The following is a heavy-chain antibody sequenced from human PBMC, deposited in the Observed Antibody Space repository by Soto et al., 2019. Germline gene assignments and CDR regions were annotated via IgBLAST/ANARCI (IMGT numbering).Heavy chain of an antibody. CDR1: GGSFSGYY. Sequence: QVQLQQWGAGLLKPSETLSLTCAVYGGSFSGYYWTWIRQPPGTGLEWIGEINHSGSTNYNPSLKXRXTXSIXTSKNQFSPKLTSVTAADTAVYYCARDKITGLFDYWGQGTLVTVSS. V-gene: IGHV4-34*01. CDR2: INHSGST. CDR3: ARDKITGLFDY. J-gene: IGHJ4*02. D-gene: IGHD2-8*02.